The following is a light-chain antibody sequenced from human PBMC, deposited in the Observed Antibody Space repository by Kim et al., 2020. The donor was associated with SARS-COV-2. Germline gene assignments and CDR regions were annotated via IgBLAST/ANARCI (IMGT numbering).Light chain of an antibody. Sequence: KTVTISCTRSRGTISGNYVQWYQQRPGSAPSIVIYEDNQRPSGFPDRFSGSIDRSPNSASLTISGVNTEDEADYYCQSSETGTLWVFGGGTQLTVL. J-gene: IGLJ3*02. CDR3: QSSETGTLWV. CDR1: RGTISGNY. CDR2: EDN. V-gene: IGLV6-57*03.